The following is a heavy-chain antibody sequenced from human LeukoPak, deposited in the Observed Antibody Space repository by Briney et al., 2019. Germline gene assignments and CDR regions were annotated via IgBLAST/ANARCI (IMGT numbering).Heavy chain of an antibody. CDR2: IYYSGST. Sequence: SETLSLTCTVSGGSISSNYWYWIRQPPGKGREWIGFIYYSGSTNYNPSLKSRVTISVDTSKNQFSLRLSSVTAADTAVYYCASGSAVAAAGDYWGQGTLVTVSS. J-gene: IGHJ4*02. CDR1: GGSISSNY. D-gene: IGHD6-13*01. CDR3: ASGSAVAAAGDY. V-gene: IGHV4-59*01.